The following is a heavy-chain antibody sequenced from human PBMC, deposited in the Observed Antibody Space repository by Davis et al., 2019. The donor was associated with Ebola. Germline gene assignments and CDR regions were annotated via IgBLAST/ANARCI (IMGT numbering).Heavy chain of an antibody. D-gene: IGHD4-11*01. Sequence: GESLKISCAASGFTFSSYGMHWVRQAPGKGLEWVAVISYDGSNKYYADSVKGRFTISRDNSKNTLYLQMNSLRAEDTAVYYCAREGGNDYQYYYYYYGMDVWGQGTTVTVSS. J-gene: IGHJ6*02. CDR3: AREGGNDYQYYYYYYGMDV. CDR2: ISYDGSNK. CDR1: GFTFSSYG. V-gene: IGHV3-30*03.